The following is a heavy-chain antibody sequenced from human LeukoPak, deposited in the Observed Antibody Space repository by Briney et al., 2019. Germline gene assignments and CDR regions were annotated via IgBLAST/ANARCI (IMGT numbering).Heavy chain of an antibody. V-gene: IGHV5-51*01. Sequence: GESLKISCKGSGYSFTSYWIGWVRQMPGKGLEWMGIIYPGDSDTRYSPSFQGQVTISADKSISTAYLQWSSLKASDTAMYYCARYAMIAPHEYYFDFWGQGTLVTVSS. CDR2: IYPGDSDT. CDR3: ARYAMIAPHEYYFDF. J-gene: IGHJ4*02. D-gene: IGHD3-22*01. CDR1: GYSFTSYW.